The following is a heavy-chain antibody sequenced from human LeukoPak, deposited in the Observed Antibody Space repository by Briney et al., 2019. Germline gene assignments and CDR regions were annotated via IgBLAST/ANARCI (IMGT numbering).Heavy chain of an antibody. CDR1: GFTFSSYG. J-gene: IGHJ4*02. V-gene: IGHV3-30*02. Sequence: GGSLRLSCAASGFTFSSYGMHWVRQAPGKGLEWVAFIRYDGSNKYYADSVKGRFTISRDNSKNTLYLQMNSLRAEDTAVYYCAKGLLGYCSSTSCYPFDYWGQGTLVTVSS. CDR2: IRYDGSNK. D-gene: IGHD2-2*01. CDR3: AKGLLGYCSSTSCYPFDY.